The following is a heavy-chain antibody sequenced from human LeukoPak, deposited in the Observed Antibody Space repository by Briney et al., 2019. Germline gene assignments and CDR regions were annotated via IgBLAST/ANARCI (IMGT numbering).Heavy chain of an antibody. D-gene: IGHD3-10*01. V-gene: IGHV1-69*01. Sequence: SVKVSCKASGCTYTSYAISWVRQAPGQGLEWMGGIIPIFGTANYAQKFQGRVTITADESTSTAYMELSSLRSEDTAVYYCARVRSYGSGSYYSYYFDYWGQGTLVTVSS. CDR2: IIPIFGTA. J-gene: IGHJ4*02. CDR3: ARVRSYGSGSYYSYYFDY. CDR1: GCTYTSYA.